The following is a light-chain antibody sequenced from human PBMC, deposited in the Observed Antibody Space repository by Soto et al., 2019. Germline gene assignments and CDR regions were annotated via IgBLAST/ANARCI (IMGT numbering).Light chain of an antibody. CDR1: QSVSSN. Sequence: EIVMTQSPATLSVSPGERATLSCRASQSVSSNLAWYQQKPGQAPRLIIYGASTRATGIPARFSGSGSGTEFTLTISSLQSEDFAVYYCQQYNNWPFITFGQGTRLEIK. V-gene: IGKV3-15*01. CDR2: GAS. J-gene: IGKJ5*01. CDR3: QQYNNWPFIT.